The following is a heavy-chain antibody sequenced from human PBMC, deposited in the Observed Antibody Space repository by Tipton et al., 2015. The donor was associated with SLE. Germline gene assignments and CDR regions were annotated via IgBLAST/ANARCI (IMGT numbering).Heavy chain of an antibody. Sequence: TLSLTCTVSGGSISSRSYYWSWIRRPAGKGLEWIGRIYTSGSTNHNPSLKSRVTISGDTSKNQFSLKLSSVTAADMAVYYCAREGQGVLTIWGQGTMVTVSS. CDR1: GGSISSRSYY. J-gene: IGHJ3*02. CDR3: AREGQGVLTI. V-gene: IGHV4-61*02. D-gene: IGHD3-16*01. CDR2: IYTSGST.